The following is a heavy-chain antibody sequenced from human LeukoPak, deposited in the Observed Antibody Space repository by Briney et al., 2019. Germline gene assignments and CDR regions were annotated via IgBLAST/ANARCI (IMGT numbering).Heavy chain of an antibody. Sequence: GRSLRLSCAASGFTFSSYGMHWVRQAPGKGLEWVAVISYDGSNKYYADSVKGRFTISRDNSKNTLYLQMNSLRAEDTAVYYCAKEGGQDAFDIWGQGTMVTVSS. CDR3: AKEGGQDAFDI. D-gene: IGHD2-15*01. CDR1: GFTFSSYG. CDR2: ISYDGSNK. J-gene: IGHJ3*02. V-gene: IGHV3-30*18.